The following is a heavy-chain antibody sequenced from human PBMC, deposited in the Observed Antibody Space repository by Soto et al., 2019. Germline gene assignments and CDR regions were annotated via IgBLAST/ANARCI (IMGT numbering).Heavy chain of an antibody. D-gene: IGHD2-15*01. J-gene: IGHJ6*02. CDR1: GGTFSSYA. Sequence: SVKVSCKASGGTFSSYAMSWVRQAPGQGLEWMGGIIPIFGTANYAQKFQGRVTITADESTSTAYMELSSLRSEDTAVYYCARSEVEVVPGNYYYYGMDVWGQGTTVTVSS. V-gene: IGHV1-69*13. CDR3: ARSEVEVVPGNYYYYGMDV. CDR2: IIPIFGTA.